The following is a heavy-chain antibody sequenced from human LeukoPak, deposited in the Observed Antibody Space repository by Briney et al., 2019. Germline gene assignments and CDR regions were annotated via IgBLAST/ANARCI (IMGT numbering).Heavy chain of an antibody. D-gene: IGHD3-3*01. CDR2: ISAYNGNT. CDR3: ARTIFGVVTHFDY. V-gene: IGHV1-18*01. J-gene: IGHJ4*02. CDR1: GYTFTSYG. Sequence: AASVKVSCKASGYTFTSYGISWVRQAPGQGLEWMGWISAYNGNTNYAQKLQGRVTMTTDTSTSTAYMELSSLRSEDTAVYYCARTIFGVVTHFDYWGQGTLVTVSS.